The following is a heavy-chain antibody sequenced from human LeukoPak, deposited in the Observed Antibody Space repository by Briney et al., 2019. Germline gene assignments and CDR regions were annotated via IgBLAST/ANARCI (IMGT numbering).Heavy chain of an antibody. CDR3: AKGAGVGFDY. CDR1: GFSFRSCG. D-gene: IGHD6-19*01. Sequence: GGSLRPSCAASGFSFRSCGMHWVRQAPGKGLEWVTFIQYDGSNKYYADSVKGRFTVFRDNSKNTLFLQMNSLRPADTAVYYCAKGAGVGFDYWGQGTLVTVSS. J-gene: IGHJ4*02. CDR2: IQYDGSNK. V-gene: IGHV3-30*02.